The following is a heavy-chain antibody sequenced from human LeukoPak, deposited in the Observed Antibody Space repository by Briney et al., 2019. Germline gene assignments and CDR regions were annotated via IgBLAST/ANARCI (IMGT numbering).Heavy chain of an antibody. CDR1: GGSISSNEYY. V-gene: IGHV4-39*07. CDR3: ARDGTTVSPAV. D-gene: IGHD4-17*01. Sequence: SETLSLTCDVSGGSISSNEYYWGWIRQPPGKGLEWIANMYYSGSTYYNPSLKSRVTISIDTSKNQLSLKLSSVTAADTAVYYCARDGTTVSPAVWGKGTTVTVSS. CDR2: MYYSGST. J-gene: IGHJ6*04.